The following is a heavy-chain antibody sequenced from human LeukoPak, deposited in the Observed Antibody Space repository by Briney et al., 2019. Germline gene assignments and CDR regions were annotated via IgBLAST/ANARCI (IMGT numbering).Heavy chain of an antibody. CDR1: GYTFTGYY. J-gene: IGHJ4*02. D-gene: IGHD3-22*01. CDR2: INPNSGGT. CDR3: ARHPHVYYYDSSGFDY. Sequence: ASVKVSCKASGYTFTGYYMHWVRQAPGQGLEWMGWINPNSGGTNYAQKFQGRVTMTRDTSTSTAYMELSSQRSEDIDVYYCARHPHVYYYDSSGFDYWGQGTLVTVSS. V-gene: IGHV1-2*02.